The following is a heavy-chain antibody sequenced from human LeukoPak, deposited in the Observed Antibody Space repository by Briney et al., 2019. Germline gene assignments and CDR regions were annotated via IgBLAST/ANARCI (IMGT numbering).Heavy chain of an antibody. Sequence: SETLSLTCTVSGGSITGHYWSWIRQPPGKGLEWIGYIHYTGSTNYNPSLNSRITMSVDTPNNQFSLRLTSVTATDTAVYYCARLHALGAEEFDPWGQGALVTVAS. CDR3: ARLHALGAEEFDP. CDR1: GGSITGHY. D-gene: IGHD3-16*01. CDR2: IHYTGST. J-gene: IGHJ5*02. V-gene: IGHV4-59*11.